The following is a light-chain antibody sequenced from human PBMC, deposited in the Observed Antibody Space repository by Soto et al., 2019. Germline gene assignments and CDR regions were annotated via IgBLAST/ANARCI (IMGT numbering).Light chain of an antibody. CDR1: NSNIGSNS. J-gene: IGLJ1*01. CDR3: AAWDDRVNDYV. V-gene: IGLV1-44*01. CDR2: SNN. Sequence: QSVLTQSPSASGTPGQRVTISCSGSNSNIGSNSVNWYQQLPGTAPKLLIYSNNQRPSGVPDRFSGSESGTSASLAISGLQSEDEADYYCAAWDDRVNDYVFGTGTKVTVL.